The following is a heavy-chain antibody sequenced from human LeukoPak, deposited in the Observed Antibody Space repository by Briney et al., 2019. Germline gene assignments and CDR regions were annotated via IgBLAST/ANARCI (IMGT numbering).Heavy chain of an antibody. CDR1: GFTFSSYE. CDR2: ISSSGSTI. CDR3: ARDRGDFDY. J-gene: IGHJ4*02. V-gene: IGHV3-48*03. Sequence: QSGGSLRLSCAASGFTFSSYEMNWVRQAPGKGLEWVSYISSSGSTIYYAYSVKGRFTISRDNAKNSLYLQMNSLRAEDTAVYYCARDRGDFDYWGQGTLVTVSS. D-gene: IGHD5-24*01.